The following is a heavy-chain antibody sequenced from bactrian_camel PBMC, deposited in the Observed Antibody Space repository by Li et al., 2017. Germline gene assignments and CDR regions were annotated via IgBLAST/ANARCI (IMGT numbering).Heavy chain of an antibody. J-gene: IGHJ4*01. D-gene: IGHD6*01. CDR2: IHSGSTST. Sequence: VQLVESGGGLVQPGGSLRLPCVASGFAVTNYAMSWVRLAPGKGLEWVSGIHSGSTSTYYTDAVKGRFTIARDNTKDTVYLQMLGLKSEDTALYYCAAGPWYTDEYRYWGQGTQVTVS. V-gene: IGHV3S40*01. CDR1: GFAVTNYA. CDR3: AAGPWYTDEYRY.